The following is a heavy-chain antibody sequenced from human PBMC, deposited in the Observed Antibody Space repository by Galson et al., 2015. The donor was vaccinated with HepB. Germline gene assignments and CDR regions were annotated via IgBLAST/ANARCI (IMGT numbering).Heavy chain of an antibody. V-gene: IGHV1-69*02. Sequence: SVKVSCKASGGTFSSYTISWVLQAPGQGLEWMGRIIPILGIANYAQKFQGRVTITADKSTSTAYMELSSLRSEDTAVYYCARGDLVVVAALDYWGQGTLVTVSS. D-gene: IGHD2-15*01. CDR1: GGTFSSYT. J-gene: IGHJ4*02. CDR2: IIPILGIA. CDR3: ARGDLVVVAALDY.